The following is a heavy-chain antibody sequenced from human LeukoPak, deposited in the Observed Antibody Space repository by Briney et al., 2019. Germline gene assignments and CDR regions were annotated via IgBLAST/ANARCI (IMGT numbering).Heavy chain of an antibody. V-gene: IGHV3-30*04. CDR1: GFTFSSYA. J-gene: IGHJ6*03. D-gene: IGHD2-2*01. CDR3: AKVDGRYCSSTSCYENYYYYMDV. CDR2: ISYDGSNK. Sequence: GRSLRLSCAASGFTFSSYAMHWVRQAPGKGLEWVAVISYDGSNKYYADSVKGRFTISRDNSKNTLYLQMNSLRAEDTAVYYCAKVDGRYCSSTSCYENYYYYMDVWGKGTTVTISS.